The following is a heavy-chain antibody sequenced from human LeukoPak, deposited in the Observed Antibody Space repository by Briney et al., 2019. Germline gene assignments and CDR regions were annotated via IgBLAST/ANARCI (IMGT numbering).Heavy chain of an antibody. D-gene: IGHD2-21*01. CDR3: SPIADVDL. CDR2: IWDDGGSNK. Sequence: GGSLRLSCAASGFTFSSYGMHWVRQAPGKGLEWVAVIWDDGGSNKYYGDSVKGRFTISRDNSKNTLYLQMNSLRADDTAVYYCSPIADVDLWGQGTLVTVSS. V-gene: IGHV3-30*02. J-gene: IGHJ5*02. CDR1: GFTFSSYG.